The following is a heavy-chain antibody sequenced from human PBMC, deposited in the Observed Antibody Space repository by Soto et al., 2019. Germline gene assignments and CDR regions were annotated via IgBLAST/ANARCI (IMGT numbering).Heavy chain of an antibody. Sequence: EVQLLDSGGGLVQPGGSLRLSCAASGFTFSSYAMNWVRQAPGKGLEWVSVISGSGGSTYYADSVKGRFTNSRDNSKNTLYLQMNSLRAEDTAVYYCARRGPGTYFDYWGQGTLVTVSS. D-gene: IGHD6-13*01. V-gene: IGHV3-23*01. CDR1: GFTFSSYA. CDR2: ISGSGGST. J-gene: IGHJ4*02. CDR3: ARRGPGTYFDY.